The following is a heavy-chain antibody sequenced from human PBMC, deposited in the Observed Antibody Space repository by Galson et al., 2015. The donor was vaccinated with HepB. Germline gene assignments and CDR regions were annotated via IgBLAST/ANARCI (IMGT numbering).Heavy chain of an antibody. V-gene: IGHV3-66*01. CDR2: IYSGGTT. J-gene: IGHJ4*02. Sequence: SLRLSCAASGFTVSSNYMGWVRQAPGKGLEWVSLIYSGGTTYYADSVKGRFTISRDNSKNTLYLQMNSLRAEDTAVYYCAPPRSVDHWRWGQGTLVTVSS. CDR1: GFTVSSNY. D-gene: IGHD2-15*01. CDR3: APPRSVDHWR.